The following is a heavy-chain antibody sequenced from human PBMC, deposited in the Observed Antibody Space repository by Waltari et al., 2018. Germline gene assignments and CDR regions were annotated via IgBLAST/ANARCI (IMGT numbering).Heavy chain of an antibody. CDR1: GFTFSSYG. CDR3: AHLRGVLRYFDWLTDAFDI. J-gene: IGHJ3*02. CDR2: ISYDGRNK. D-gene: IGHD3-9*01. V-gene: IGHV3-30*03. Sequence: QVQLVESGGGVVQPGRSLRLSCAASGFTFSSYGMHWVRQAPGKGLGWVAVISYDGRNKYYADSVKGRFTISRDNSKNTLYLQMNSLGAEDTAVYYCAHLRGVLRYFDWLTDAFDIWGQGTMVTVSS.